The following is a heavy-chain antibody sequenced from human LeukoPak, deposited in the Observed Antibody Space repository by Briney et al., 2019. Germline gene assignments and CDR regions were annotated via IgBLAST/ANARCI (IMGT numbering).Heavy chain of an antibody. Sequence: SQTLSLTCTVSGGSVSSGDHYWSWIRQPPGKGLEWIGYIYYSGTTYYSPPLRSRVSISVDTSKNQFSLKLTSVTAADTAVYYCAREGPVTTVNHIDYWGQGTLVTVSS. CDR2: IYYSGTT. CDR1: GGSVSSGDHY. D-gene: IGHD4-17*01. CDR3: AREGPVTTVNHIDY. J-gene: IGHJ4*02. V-gene: IGHV4-30-4*01.